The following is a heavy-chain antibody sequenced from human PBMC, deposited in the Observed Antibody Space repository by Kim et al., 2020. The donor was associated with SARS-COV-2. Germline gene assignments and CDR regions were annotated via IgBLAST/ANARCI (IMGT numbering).Heavy chain of an antibody. CDR3: TTDYDGGWFYYFDY. Sequence: GGSLRLSFAASGFTFSNAWMSWVRQAPGKGLEWVGRIKSKTDGGTTDYAAPVKGRFTISRDDSKNTLYLQMNSLKTEDTAVYYCTTDYDGGWFYYFDYWGQGTLVTVSS. CDR2: IKSKTDGGTT. J-gene: IGHJ4*02. V-gene: IGHV3-15*01. D-gene: IGHD6-19*01. CDR1: GFTFSNAW.